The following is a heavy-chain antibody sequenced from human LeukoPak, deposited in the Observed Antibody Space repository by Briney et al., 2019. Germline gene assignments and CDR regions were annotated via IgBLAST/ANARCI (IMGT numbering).Heavy chain of an antibody. CDR2: ISYDGSNK. Sequence: GGSLRLSCAASGFTFSSYAMHRVRQAPGKGLEWVAVISYDGSNKYYADSVKGRFTISRDNSKNTLYLQMNSLRAEDTAVYYCARGANYYDSSGYSYNFDYWGQGTLVTVSS. CDR1: GFTFSSYA. D-gene: IGHD3-22*01. CDR3: ARGANYYDSSGYSYNFDY. J-gene: IGHJ4*02. V-gene: IGHV3-30*04.